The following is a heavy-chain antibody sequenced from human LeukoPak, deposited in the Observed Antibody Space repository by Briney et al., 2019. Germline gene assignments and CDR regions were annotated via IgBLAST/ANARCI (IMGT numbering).Heavy chain of an antibody. CDR2: ISYDGSNK. Sequence: GGSLRLSCAASGLTFSSYGMHWVRQAPGKGLEWVAVISYDGSNKYYADSVKGRFTISRDNSKNTLYLQMNSLRAEDTAVYYCAKRDGSSSWYENYYYGMDVWGQGTTVTVSS. V-gene: IGHV3-30*18. CDR1: GLTFSSYG. CDR3: AKRDGSSSWYENYYYGMDV. D-gene: IGHD6-13*01. J-gene: IGHJ6*02.